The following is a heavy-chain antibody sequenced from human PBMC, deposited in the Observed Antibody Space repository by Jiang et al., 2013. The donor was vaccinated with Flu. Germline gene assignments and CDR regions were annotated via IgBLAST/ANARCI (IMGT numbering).Heavy chain of an antibody. J-gene: IGHJ4*02. Sequence: VQLVESGGGVVQPGRSLRLSCAASGFTFSSYAMHWVRQAPGKGLEWVAVISYDGSNKYYADSVKGRFTISRDNSKNTLYLQMNSLRAEDTAVYYCARDIEGSSSGYLDYWGQGTLVTVSS. CDR3: ARDIEGSSSGYLDY. CDR1: GFTFSSYA. V-gene: IGHV3-30-3*01. D-gene: IGHD6-6*01. CDR2: ISYDGSNK.